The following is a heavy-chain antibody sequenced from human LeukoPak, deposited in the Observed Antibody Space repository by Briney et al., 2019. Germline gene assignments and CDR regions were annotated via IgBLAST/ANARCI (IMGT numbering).Heavy chain of an antibody. CDR3: ARGKVVPDALWNHAFDV. Sequence: SVKVSCKTSGGIFKSYALSWVRQAPGQGLEWMGGIIPIFGTASYAESFKGRVAFTADESTSTVYMELSSLRSEDTAVYYCARGKVVPDALWNHAFDVWGQGAMVTVSS. V-gene: IGHV1-69*13. J-gene: IGHJ3*01. CDR2: IIPIFGTA. CDR1: GGIFKSYA. D-gene: IGHD2-2*01.